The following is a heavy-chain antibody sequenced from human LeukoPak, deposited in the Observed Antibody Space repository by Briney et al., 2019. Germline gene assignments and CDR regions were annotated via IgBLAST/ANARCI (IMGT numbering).Heavy chain of an antibody. CDR3: ANNSNDFDAFDI. V-gene: IGHV3-23*01. Sequence: SGGSLRLSCADSGFIFRIYAMIGVRQAPGKGLEWVSAIGGSGGSTYYADSVKGRFTISRDNSKNTLYLQMNSLRAEDTAVYYYANNSNDFDAFDIWGQGTMVTVSS. CDR1: GFIFRIYA. D-gene: IGHD6-13*01. J-gene: IGHJ3*02. CDR2: IGGSGGST.